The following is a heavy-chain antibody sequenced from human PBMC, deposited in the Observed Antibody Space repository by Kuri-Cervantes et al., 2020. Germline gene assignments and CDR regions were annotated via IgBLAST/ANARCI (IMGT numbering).Heavy chain of an antibody. V-gene: IGHV1-2*02. CDR1: GYTFTGYY. D-gene: IGHD3-10*01. CDR2: INPNSGGT. CDR3: ARGPIWFGEDGMDV. Sequence: ASVKVSCKASGYTFTGYYMHWVRQAPGQGLEWMGWINPNSGGTNYAQKFQGRVTMTRDTSISTAYMELSGLRSDDTAVYYCARGPIWFGEDGMDVWGQGTTVTVSS. J-gene: IGHJ6*02.